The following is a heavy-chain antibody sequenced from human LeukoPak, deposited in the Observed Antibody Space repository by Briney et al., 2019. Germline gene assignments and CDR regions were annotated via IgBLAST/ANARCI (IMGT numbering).Heavy chain of an antibody. J-gene: IGHJ4*02. D-gene: IGHD3-22*01. CDR3: ARGEYYYDGGY. Sequence: GGSLRLSCAASGLTFTNYWTSWVRQAPGKGLEWVANIKQDGSEKHYVDSVKGRFTISRDNAKNSLFLQMNSLRAEDTAVYYCARGEYYYDGGYWGQGTLVTVSS. V-gene: IGHV3-7*04. CDR1: GLTFTNYW. CDR2: IKQDGSEK.